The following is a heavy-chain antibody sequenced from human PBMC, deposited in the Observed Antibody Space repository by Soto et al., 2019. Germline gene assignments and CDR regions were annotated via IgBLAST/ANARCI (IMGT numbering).Heavy chain of an antibody. D-gene: IGHD2-2*01. CDR2: IDPSDSYT. J-gene: IGHJ4*02. CDR1: GYSFTSYW. CDR3: ARQREYCSSTSCYNGYYFDY. V-gene: IGHV5-10-1*01. Sequence: GESLKISCKGSGYSFTSYWISWLRQMPGKGLEWMGRIDPSDSYTNYSPSFQGHVTIPADKSISTAYLQWSSLKASDTAMYYCARQREYCSSTSCYNGYYFDYWGQGTLVTVSS.